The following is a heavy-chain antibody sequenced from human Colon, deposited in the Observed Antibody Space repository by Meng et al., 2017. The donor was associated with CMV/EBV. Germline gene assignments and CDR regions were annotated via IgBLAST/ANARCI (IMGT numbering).Heavy chain of an antibody. V-gene: IGHV3-21*01. CDR1: GFDFSNYW. J-gene: IGHJ5*01. CDR2: ITGSGSYV. D-gene: IGHD6-25*01. Sequence: GGSLRLSCAASGFDFSNYWMSWVRQAPGRGLEWVSSITGSGSYVYYTDSVKGRFTVSRDNTNNSLYLQMENLRVEDTALYYCARGGFQLPPDSWGQGALVTVSS. CDR3: ARGGFQLPPDS.